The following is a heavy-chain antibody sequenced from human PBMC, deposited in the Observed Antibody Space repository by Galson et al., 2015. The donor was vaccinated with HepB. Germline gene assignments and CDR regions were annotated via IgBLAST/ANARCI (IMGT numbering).Heavy chain of an antibody. J-gene: IGHJ6*02. CDR1: GFTFSSYA. CDR2: TSGSGGST. CDR3: AKRKYYDILSSYGMDV. Sequence: SLRLSCAASGFTFSSYAMSWVRQAPGKGLEWVSATSGSGGSTYYAESAKGRFIISRDNFKNTLYLQMNSLRAEDTAVYYCAKRKYYDILSSYGMDVWGQGTTVTVSS. V-gene: IGHV3-23*01. D-gene: IGHD3-9*01.